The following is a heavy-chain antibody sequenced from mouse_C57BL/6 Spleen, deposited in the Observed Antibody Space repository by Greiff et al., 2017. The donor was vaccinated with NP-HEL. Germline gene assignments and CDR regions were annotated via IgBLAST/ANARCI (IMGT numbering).Heavy chain of an antibody. D-gene: IGHD1-1*01. J-gene: IGHJ1*03. CDR2: IDPSDSYT. Sequence: QVQLQQPGAELVMPGASVKLSCKASGYTFTSYWMHWVKQRPGQGLEWIGEIDPSDSYTNYNQKFKGKSTLTVDKSSSTAYMQLSSLTSEDSAVYYCARSWDTTVDWYFEVWGTGTTVTVSS. CDR1: GYTFTSYW. V-gene: IGHV1-69*01. CDR3: ARSWDTTVDWYFEV.